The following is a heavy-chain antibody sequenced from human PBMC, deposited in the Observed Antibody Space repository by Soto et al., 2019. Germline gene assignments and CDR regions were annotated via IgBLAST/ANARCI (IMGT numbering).Heavy chain of an antibody. CDR3: ARRLGSYYYGAFDI. J-gene: IGHJ3*02. Sequence: ASVKVSCKASGYIFTGYFIQWLRQAPGQGLEWIGWINPNTSATNYAQKLQDRITMTIDTSTTTGYMELRSLRSDDTAVYYCARRLGSYYYGAFDIWGQGTMVTVSS. V-gene: IGHV1-18*01. CDR2: INPNTSAT. CDR1: GYIFTGYF. D-gene: IGHD1-26*01.